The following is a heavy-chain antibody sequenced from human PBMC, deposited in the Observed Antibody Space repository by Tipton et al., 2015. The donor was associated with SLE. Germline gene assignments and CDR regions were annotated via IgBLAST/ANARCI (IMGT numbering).Heavy chain of an antibody. J-gene: IGHJ2*01. CDR1: GGSISSGSYY. D-gene: IGHD1-14*01. CDR3: ARYRRGWYFDL. V-gene: IGHV4-61*02. CDR2: IYTSGST. Sequence: TLSLTCTVSGGSISSGSYYGSWIRQPAGKGLECIGCIYTSGSTNYNPSLKSRVTISVDTSKNQFSLKLSSVTAADTAMYYCARYRRGWYFDLLGRGTLVTVSS.